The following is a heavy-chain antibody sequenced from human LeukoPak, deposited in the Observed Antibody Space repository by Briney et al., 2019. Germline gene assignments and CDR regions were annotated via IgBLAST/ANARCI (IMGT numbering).Heavy chain of an antibody. CDR1: GFTFSSYW. Sequence: GGSLRLSCAASGFTFSSYWMSWVRQAPGKGLEWVANIKQDGSEKYYVDSVKGRFTISRDNAKNSLYLQMNSLRAEDTAVYYCAKDRYDTRGYYFFDAFDIWGQGTMVTVSS. V-gene: IGHV3-7*01. D-gene: IGHD3-22*01. CDR3: AKDRYDTRGYYFFDAFDI. J-gene: IGHJ3*02. CDR2: IKQDGSEK.